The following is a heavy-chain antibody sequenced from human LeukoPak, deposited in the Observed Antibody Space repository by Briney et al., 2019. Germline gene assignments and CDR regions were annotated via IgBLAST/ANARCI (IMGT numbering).Heavy chain of an antibody. CDR3: AREGGRYCSGGSCYSSNGWYGGLNY. CDR2: ISTYNGHT. V-gene: IGHV1-18*01. Sequence: ASVKVSCTASGYTFTSYGISWVRQATGQGLEWMGWISTYNGHTNYARKVQGRVTMTTDTSTSTAYMELRSLRPDDTAVYYCAREGGRYCSGGSCYSSNGWYGGLNYWGQGTPVTVSS. J-gene: IGHJ4*02. CDR1: GYTFTSYG. D-gene: IGHD2-15*01.